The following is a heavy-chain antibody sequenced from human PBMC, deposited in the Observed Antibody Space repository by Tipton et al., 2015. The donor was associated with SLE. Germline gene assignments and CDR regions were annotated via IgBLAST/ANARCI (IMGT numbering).Heavy chain of an antibody. CDR2: IYYSGST. D-gene: IGHD2-2*01. Sequence: TLSLTCTVSGGSISSYYWSWIRQPPGKGLEWIGYIYYSGSTNYNPSLKSRVTISVDTSKNQFSLKLSSVTAADTAVYYCARDRSCSSTSCIYGMDVWGQGTTVPVSS. CDR1: GGSISSYY. V-gene: IGHV4-59*01. CDR3: ARDRSCSSTSCIYGMDV. J-gene: IGHJ6*02.